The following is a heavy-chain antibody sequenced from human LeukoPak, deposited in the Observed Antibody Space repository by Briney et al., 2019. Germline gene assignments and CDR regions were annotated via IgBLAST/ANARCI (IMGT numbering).Heavy chain of an antibody. J-gene: IGHJ6*03. Sequence: GGSLRLSCAASGFTFSSYGMHWVRQAPGKGLEWVAVISYDGSNKYYADSVKGRFTISRDNSKNTLYLQMNSLRAEDTAVYYCARKGWFGEFTMDVWGKGTTVTVSS. CDR3: ARKGWFGEFTMDV. V-gene: IGHV3-30*03. D-gene: IGHD3-10*01. CDR2: ISYDGSNK. CDR1: GFTFSSYG.